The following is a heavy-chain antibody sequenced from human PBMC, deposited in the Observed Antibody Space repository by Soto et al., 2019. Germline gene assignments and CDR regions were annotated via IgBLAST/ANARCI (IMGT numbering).Heavy chain of an antibody. CDR1: GFALSRYW. CDR3: AHVAV. V-gene: IGHV3-7*05. J-gene: IGHJ4*02. Sequence: EVQVVESGGGLVQPGGSLRLSCAASGFALSRYWMSWVRQAPGKGLEWVANIKEDGSEKHYVDSVKGRFTISRDNAKNSLYLQRNSLRAEDTAVYYCAHVAVGGEGTLVTVSS. D-gene: IGHD6-19*01. CDR2: IKEDGSEK.